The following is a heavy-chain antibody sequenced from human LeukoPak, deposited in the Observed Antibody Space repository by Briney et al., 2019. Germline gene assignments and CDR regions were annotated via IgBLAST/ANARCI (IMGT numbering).Heavy chain of an antibody. D-gene: IGHD2-15*01. Sequence: SGGSLRLSCAASGFTFSDYYMSWIRQAPGKGLEWVSYISSSGSTRYYADSVKGRFTISRDNAKNSLYLQMNSLRAEDTAVYYCARGLILYCSGGSCSHYYFDYWGQGTLVTVSS. CDR2: ISSSGSTR. CDR3: ARGLILYCSGGSCSHYYFDY. V-gene: IGHV3-11*01. CDR1: GFTFSDYY. J-gene: IGHJ4*02.